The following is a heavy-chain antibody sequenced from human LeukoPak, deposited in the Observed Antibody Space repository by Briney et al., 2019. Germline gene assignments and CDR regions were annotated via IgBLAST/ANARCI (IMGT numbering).Heavy chain of an antibody. CDR1: GGTFSSYA. CDR2: IIPIRGIA. V-gene: IGHV1-69*04. Sequence: ASVKVSCKASGGTFSSYAISWVRQAPGQGLEWMGRIIPIRGIANYAQKFQGRVTITADKSTSTAYMELSSLRSEDTAVYYCARALSSGSQDGYFDLWGRGTLVTVSS. J-gene: IGHJ2*01. D-gene: IGHD6-19*01. CDR3: ARALSSGSQDGYFDL.